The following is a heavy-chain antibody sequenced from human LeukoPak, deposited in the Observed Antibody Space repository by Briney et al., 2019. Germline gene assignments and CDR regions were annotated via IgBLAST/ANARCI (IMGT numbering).Heavy chain of an antibody. CDR3: ARERPRRYFDY. J-gene: IGHJ4*02. Sequence: GGSLRLSCAASGFTFSSYWMSWVRQAPGKGLEWVANIKQDGSEKYYVDSVKGRFTISRDNAQNSLYLQMNSLRAEDTAVYYCARERPRRYFDYWGQGTLVTVSS. CDR1: GFTFSSYW. CDR2: IKQDGSEK. V-gene: IGHV3-7*01.